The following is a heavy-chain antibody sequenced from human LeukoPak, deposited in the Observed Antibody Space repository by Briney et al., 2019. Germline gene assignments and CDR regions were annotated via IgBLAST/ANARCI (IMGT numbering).Heavy chain of an antibody. CDR3: ARDKERGDAFDI. Sequence: PGGSLRLSCAASGFIFSDYYMSWIRQAPGKGLEWVSSISSSSSYIYYADSVKGRFTISRDNAKNSLYLQMNSLRAEDTAVYYCARDKERGDAFDIWGQGTMVTVSS. D-gene: IGHD1-1*01. CDR2: ISSSSSYI. CDR1: GFIFSDYY. J-gene: IGHJ3*02. V-gene: IGHV3-11*06.